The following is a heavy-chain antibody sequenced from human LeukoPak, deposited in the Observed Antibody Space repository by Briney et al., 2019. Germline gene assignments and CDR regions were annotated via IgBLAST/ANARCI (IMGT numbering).Heavy chain of an antibody. J-gene: IGHJ5*02. CDR2: ISNSGNTI. CDR3: AKDDGLIMFSS. CDR1: GFTFSDYY. D-gene: IGHD3-16*01. V-gene: IGHV3-11*04. Sequence: PGGSLRLSCAASGFTFSDYYMSWIRQAPGKGLEWVSYISNSGNTIYYADSVKGRFTISRDNAKNSLYLQMNSLRAEDTAVYYCAKDDGLIMFSSWGQGTLVTVSS.